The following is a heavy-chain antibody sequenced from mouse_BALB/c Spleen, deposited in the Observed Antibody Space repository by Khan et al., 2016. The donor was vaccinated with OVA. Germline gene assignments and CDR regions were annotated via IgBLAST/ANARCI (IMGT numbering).Heavy chain of an antibody. Sequence: EVQLQESGPGLVKPSQSLSLTCTVTGYSITSDYAWNWIRQFPGNKLEWMGYISSSGSTNYNPALKRRISIPRDTSKNQFFLQLNSVTTEDTATYDCARDGSRYNYAMDYWGQGTSVTVSS. CDR3: ARDGSRYNYAMDY. D-gene: IGHD2-3*01. CDR2: ISSSGST. V-gene: IGHV3-2*02. CDR1: GYSITSDYA. J-gene: IGHJ4*01.